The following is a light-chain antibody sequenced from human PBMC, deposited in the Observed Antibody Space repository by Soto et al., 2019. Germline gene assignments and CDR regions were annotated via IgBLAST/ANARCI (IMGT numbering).Light chain of an antibody. CDR1: SSDVGGFHY. CDR2: EVR. V-gene: IGLV2-14*01. Sequence: SALTQPASVSGSPGQSITISCTGTSSDVGGFHYVSWYQQHPGKTPKLLIYEVRLRPTGVSDRFSGSKSGNTASLTISGLQAEDDADYYFSSYTSSSSGVFGTGTKLTVL. CDR3: SSYTSSSSGV. J-gene: IGLJ1*01.